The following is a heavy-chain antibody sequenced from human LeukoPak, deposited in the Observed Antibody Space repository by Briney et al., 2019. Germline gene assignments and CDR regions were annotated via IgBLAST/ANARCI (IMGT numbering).Heavy chain of an antibody. J-gene: IGHJ4*02. V-gene: IGHV3-23*01. CDR3: AKIGIFDGYSSSWSSRGSVDY. CDR2: ISGSGGTT. Sequence: GGSLRLSCAASGFTFSSYAMSWVRQAPGKGLEWVSAISGSGGTTYYADSVKGRFTISRDNSKNTLYLQMNSLRAEDTAVYYCAKIGIFDGYSSSWSSRGSVDYWGQGTLVTVSS. CDR1: GFTFSSYA. D-gene: IGHD6-13*01.